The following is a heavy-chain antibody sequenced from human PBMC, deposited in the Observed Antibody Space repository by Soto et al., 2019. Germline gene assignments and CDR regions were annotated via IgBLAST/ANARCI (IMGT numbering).Heavy chain of an antibody. CDR2: IYKSTTT. CDR1: CDSISTVDYF. D-gene: IGHD2-15*01. V-gene: IGHV4-30-4*01. CDR3: ARGRYCLTGRCFPNWFDS. Sequence: SETLSLTCSVSCDSISTVDYFWAWIRQPPGQALEYIGYIYKSTTTYYNPSFESRVAISLDTSKSQFSLNVTSVTAADTAVYFCARGRYCLTGRCFPNWFDSWGQGTLVTVSS. J-gene: IGHJ5*01.